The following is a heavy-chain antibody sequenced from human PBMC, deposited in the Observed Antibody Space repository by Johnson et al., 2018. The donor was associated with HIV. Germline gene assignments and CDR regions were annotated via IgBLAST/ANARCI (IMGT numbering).Heavy chain of an antibody. D-gene: IGHD3-22*01. CDR2: VTGTGGDT. V-gene: IGHV3-23*01. CDR3: ARQHNYDSSGQGGGLDI. CDR1: GFTFSSYG. J-gene: IGHJ3*02. Sequence: EVLLLESGGGLVQPGGSLRLSCAASGFTFSSYGMSWVRQAPGKGLEWVSGVTGTGGDTYYAESVKGRFTISRDNAKNSLYMEMNSLRAEDTALYYCARQHNYDSSGQGGGLDIWGQGTMVTVSS.